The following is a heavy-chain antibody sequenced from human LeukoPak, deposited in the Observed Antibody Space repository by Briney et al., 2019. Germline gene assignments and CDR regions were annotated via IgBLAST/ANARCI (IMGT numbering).Heavy chain of an antibody. CDR1: GGTFSRYA. CDR2: IIPIFGTA. D-gene: IGHD3-22*01. CDR3: ARALYYDSSGYYYSFDY. J-gene: IGHJ4*02. V-gene: IGHV1-69*05. Sequence: SVKVSCKASGGTFSRYAISWVRQAPGQGLEWMGGIIPIFGTANYAQKFQGRVTITTDESTSTAYMELSSLRSEDTAVYYCARALYYDSSGYYYSFDYWDQGTLVTVSS.